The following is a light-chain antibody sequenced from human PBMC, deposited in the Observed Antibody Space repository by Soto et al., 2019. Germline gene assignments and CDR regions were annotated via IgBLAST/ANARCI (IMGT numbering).Light chain of an antibody. V-gene: IGLV1-40*01. Sequence: QSVLTQPPSVSGAPGQRVTISCTGSSSNLGAYDVHWYQQLPVTTPKLPIYGNRQRPSGVPDRFSGSKSGTAASLAITGLQAEDEADYYCQSYDSSLSGSVFGGGTKVTVL. CDR3: QSYDSSLSGSV. J-gene: IGLJ2*01. CDR2: GNR. CDR1: SSNLGAYD.